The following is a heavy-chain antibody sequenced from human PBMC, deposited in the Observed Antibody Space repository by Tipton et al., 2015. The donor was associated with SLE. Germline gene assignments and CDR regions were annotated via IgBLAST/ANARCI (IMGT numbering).Heavy chain of an antibody. Sequence: SLRLSCAASGFSFSSFEMSWVRQAPGKGLEWVSVIYSGGSTYYADSVKGRFTISRHNSKNTLYLQMNSLRAEDTAVYYCAREGSAAGRYFDLWGRGTLVTVSS. D-gene: IGHD6-13*01. CDR1: GFSFSSFE. CDR3: AREGSAAGRYFDL. V-gene: IGHV3-53*04. J-gene: IGHJ2*01. CDR2: IYSGGST.